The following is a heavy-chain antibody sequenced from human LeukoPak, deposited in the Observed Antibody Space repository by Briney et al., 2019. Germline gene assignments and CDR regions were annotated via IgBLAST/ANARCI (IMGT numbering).Heavy chain of an antibody. J-gene: IGHJ6*02. CDR3: ASGLGFCSGSDCTNLVKDYYYGMNV. D-gene: IGHD2-15*01. CDR1: GGSFSNYA. Sequence: SVKVSCKASGGSFSNYAFSWVRQAPGQGLEWTGRITPIVDIATYIQKFQGRVTITANKFTSTAYMELSSLTSEDTAVYYCASGLGFCSGSDCTNLVKDYYYGMNVWGQGTTVTVSS. CDR2: ITPIVDIA. V-gene: IGHV1-69*04.